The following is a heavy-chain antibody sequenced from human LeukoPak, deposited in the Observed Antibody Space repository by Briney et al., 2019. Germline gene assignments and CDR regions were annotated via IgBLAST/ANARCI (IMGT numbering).Heavy chain of an antibody. V-gene: IGHV3-21*01. CDR2: IRSSSSYI. CDR1: GFTFSSYS. D-gene: IGHD3-3*01. CDR3: AIWLRFLEWLIPYYFDY. Sequence: PGGSLRLSCAASGFTFSSYSMNWVRQAPGKGLEWVSSIRSSSSYIYYADSVKGRFTISRDNAKNSLYLQMNSLRAEDTAVYYCAIWLRFLEWLIPYYFDYWGQGALVTVSS. J-gene: IGHJ4*02.